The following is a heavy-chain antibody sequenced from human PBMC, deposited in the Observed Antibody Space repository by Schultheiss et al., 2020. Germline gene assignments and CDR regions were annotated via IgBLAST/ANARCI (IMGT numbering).Heavy chain of an antibody. CDR3: AIAAPLDTVNWFDP. CDR1: GGSISSSSYY. CDR2: IYYSGST. J-gene: IGHJ5*02. D-gene: IGHD6-6*01. Sequence: SETLSLTCTVSGGSISSSSYYWGWIRQPPGKGLEWIGSIYYSGSTYYNPSLKSRVTISVDTSKNQFSLKLSSVTAADTAVHYCAIAAPLDTVNWFDPWGQGTLVTVSS. V-gene: IGHV4-39*01.